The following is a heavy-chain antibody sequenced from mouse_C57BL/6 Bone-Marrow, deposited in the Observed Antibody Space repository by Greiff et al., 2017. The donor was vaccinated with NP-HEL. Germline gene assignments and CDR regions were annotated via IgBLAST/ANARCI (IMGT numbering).Heavy chain of an antibody. CDR1: GYTFTTYP. CDR3: ARENPNWDGYFDV. J-gene: IGHJ1*03. Sequence: VKLMESGAELVKPGASVKMSCKASGYTFTTYPIEWMKQNHGKSLEWIGNFHPYNDDTKYNEKFKGKATLTVEKSSSTVYLELSRLTSDDSAVYYCARENPNWDGYFDVWGTGTTVTVSS. V-gene: IGHV1-47*01. CDR2: FHPYNDDT. D-gene: IGHD4-1*01.